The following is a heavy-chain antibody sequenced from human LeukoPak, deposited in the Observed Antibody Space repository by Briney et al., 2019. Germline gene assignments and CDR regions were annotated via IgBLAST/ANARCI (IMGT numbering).Heavy chain of an antibody. J-gene: IGHJ6*03. CDR2: IKQDGSEK. Sequence: PGGSLRLSCAASGFTFSSYWMSWVRQAPGKGLGWVANIKQDGSEKYYVDSVKGRFTISRDNAKNSLYLQMNSLRAEDTAVYYCARLYSSSSRAYYYYYYMDVWGKGTTVTVSS. V-gene: IGHV3-7*01. CDR3: ARLYSSSSRAYYYYYYMDV. CDR1: GFTFSSYW. D-gene: IGHD6-6*01.